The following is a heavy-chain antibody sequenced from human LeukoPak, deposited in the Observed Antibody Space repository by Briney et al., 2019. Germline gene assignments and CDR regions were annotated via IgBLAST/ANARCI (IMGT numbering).Heavy chain of an antibody. CDR2: INHSGST. D-gene: IGHD3-22*01. CDR1: GGSFSGYY. V-gene: IGHV4-34*01. CDR3: ARVAPEAYYYDSSGPIDY. J-gene: IGHJ4*02. Sequence: SETLSLTCAVYGGSFSGYYWSWLRQPPGKGLEWIGEINHSGSTNYNPSLKSRVTISVDTSKNQFSLKLSSVTAADTAVYYCARVAPEAYYYDSSGPIDYWGQGTLVTVSS.